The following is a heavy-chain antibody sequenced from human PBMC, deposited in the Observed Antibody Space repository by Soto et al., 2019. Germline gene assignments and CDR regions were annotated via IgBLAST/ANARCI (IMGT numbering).Heavy chain of an antibody. CDR1: RGSISSGTYY. CDR3: ATRVRANDY. V-gene: IGHV4-61*05. CDR2: IYSSASA. D-gene: IGHD3-3*01. Sequence: PSETLSLTCTVSRGSISSGTYYWAWLRQPTGKGLEWIGNIYSSASANYNPSLKSRVSMSLDTSKNQFSLKLNSVTAADTAVYDCATRVRANDYWGQGALVTDSS. J-gene: IGHJ4*02.